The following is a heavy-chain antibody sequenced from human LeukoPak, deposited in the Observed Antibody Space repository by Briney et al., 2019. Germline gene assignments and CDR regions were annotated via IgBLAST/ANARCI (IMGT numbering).Heavy chain of an antibody. D-gene: IGHD6-19*01. CDR2: IIPIFGTA. CDR3: ALSSPYSSGWYPYFQH. Sequence: ASVKVPCKASGGTFSSYAISWVRQAPGQGLEWMGRIIPIFGTANYAQKFQGRVTITTDESTSTAYMELSSLRSEDTAVYYCALSSPYSSGWYPYFQHWGQGTLVTVSS. V-gene: IGHV1-69*05. J-gene: IGHJ1*01. CDR1: GGTFSSYA.